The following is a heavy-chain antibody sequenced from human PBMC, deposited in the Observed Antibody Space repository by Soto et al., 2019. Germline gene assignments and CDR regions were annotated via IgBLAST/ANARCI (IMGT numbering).Heavy chain of an antibody. Sequence: ASVKVSCKASGYTFTSYGISWVRQAPGQGLEWMGWISAYNGNTNYAQKLQGRVTITTDTSTSTAYMELRSLRSEDTAVYYCARDHFGSGYDEENFDYWGQGTLVTVSS. V-gene: IGHV1-18*01. CDR2: ISAYNGNT. CDR3: ARDHFGSGYDEENFDY. J-gene: IGHJ4*02. D-gene: IGHD6-25*01. CDR1: GYTFTSYG.